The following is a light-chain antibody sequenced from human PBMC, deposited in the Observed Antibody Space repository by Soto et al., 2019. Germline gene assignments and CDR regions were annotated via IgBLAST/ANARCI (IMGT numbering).Light chain of an antibody. Sequence: AIRMTQSPSSLSASTGDRVTITCRASQGISSYLAWYQQKPGKAPKLLIYAASTLQSGVPSRFSGSGSGTDFTLPITCLQSADFATYYCQQYYSYPLTFGGGTKVDIK. CDR2: AAS. CDR3: QQYYSYPLT. J-gene: IGKJ4*01. V-gene: IGKV1-8*01. CDR1: QGISSY.